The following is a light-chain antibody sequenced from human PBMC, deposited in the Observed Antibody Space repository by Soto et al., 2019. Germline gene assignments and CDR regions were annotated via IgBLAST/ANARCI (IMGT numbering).Light chain of an antibody. CDR2: GAS. Sequence: EIVLTQSPGTLSLSPGERAALSYRASQSVSSSFLAWYQQKPGQAPRLLIYGASRRATGIPDRFSGSGSGTDFTLTISRLEPEDFAVYYCQQYSNSPMYTFGQGTNLEIK. V-gene: IGKV3-20*01. CDR3: QQYSNSPMYT. J-gene: IGKJ2*01. CDR1: QSVSSSF.